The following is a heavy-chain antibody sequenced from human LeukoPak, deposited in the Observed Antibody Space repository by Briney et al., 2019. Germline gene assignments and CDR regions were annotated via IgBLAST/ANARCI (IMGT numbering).Heavy chain of an antibody. V-gene: IGHV4-30-2*01. J-gene: IGHJ3*02. D-gene: IGHD2-2*01. CDR3: ARLPVDCSSTSCYHAFDI. CDR1: GGSISSGGYS. Sequence: SETLSLTCAVSGGSISSGGYSWSWIRQPPGKGLEWIGYIYHSGSTYYNPSLKSRVTISVDRSKNQFSLKLSSVTAADTAVYYCARLPVDCSSTSCYHAFDIWGRGTMVTVSS. CDR2: IYHSGST.